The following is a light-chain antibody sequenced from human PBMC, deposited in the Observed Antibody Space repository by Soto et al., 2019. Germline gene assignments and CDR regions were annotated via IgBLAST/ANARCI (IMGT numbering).Light chain of an antibody. CDR3: QQYGSSPIT. V-gene: IGKV3-20*01. J-gene: IGKJ5*01. Sequence: EIVVTQSPSTLSVSPGERATLSCRASQSVISTYSAWYQQKPGQAPRLLIYGASSRATGIPDRFSGSGSGTDFTLTISRLEPEDFAVYYCQQYGSSPITFAQGTRLAIK. CDR1: QSVISTY. CDR2: GAS.